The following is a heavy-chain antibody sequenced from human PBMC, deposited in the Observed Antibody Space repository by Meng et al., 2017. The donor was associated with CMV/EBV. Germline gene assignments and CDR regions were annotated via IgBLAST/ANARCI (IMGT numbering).Heavy chain of an antibody. Sequence: EGQLVDVGVVLLKPGGSLRFSCAASGFTFSRYSINWVRQAPGKGLEWVSSISSSSSYIYYADSVKGRFTISRDNAKNSLYLQMNSLRAEDTAVYYCARTFTSGSYSNPVYWGQGTLVTGLL. D-gene: IGHD1-26*01. J-gene: IGHJ4*02. V-gene: IGHV3-21*01. CDR1: GFTFSRYS. CDR2: ISSSSSYI. CDR3: ARTFTSGSYSNPVY.